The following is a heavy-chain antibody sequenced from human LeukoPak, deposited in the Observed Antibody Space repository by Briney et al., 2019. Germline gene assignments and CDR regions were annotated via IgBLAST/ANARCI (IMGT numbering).Heavy chain of an antibody. CDR3: AKSDHGFWAGYKR. Sequence: VGSLRLSPAASGYTFSSSATGTGCEAPGKGLDWGSAITGSSNSTYYADSVKGRFTISRDNAKNTLYLQMNSPRADDTAVYYCAKSDHGFWAGYKRWGQGTLVTVSS. J-gene: IGHJ4*02. D-gene: IGHD3/OR15-3a*01. CDR2: ITGSSNST. CDR1: GYTFSSSA. V-gene: IGHV3-23*01.